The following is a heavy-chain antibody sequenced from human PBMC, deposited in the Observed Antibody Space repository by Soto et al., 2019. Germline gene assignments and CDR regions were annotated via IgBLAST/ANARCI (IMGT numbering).Heavy chain of an antibody. CDR2: IYPSDSYT. CDR1: GYSFSSYL. CDR3: ARLAIFRVVIIGFDV. Sequence: PGESLKISFKGSGYSFSSYLIAWVRQMPVKGLEWMGMIYPSDSYTNYSPSFQGHVTISADKSISTAYLQWSSLKASDTAMYYCARLAIFRVVIIGFDVCGQGTMVTV. V-gene: IGHV5-10-1*01. D-gene: IGHD3-3*01. J-gene: IGHJ3*01.